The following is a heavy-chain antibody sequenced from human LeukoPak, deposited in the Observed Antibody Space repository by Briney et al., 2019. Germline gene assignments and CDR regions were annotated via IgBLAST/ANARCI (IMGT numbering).Heavy chain of an antibody. CDR3: AKGPPYCSSTSCPGAY. Sequence: PGGSLRLSCAASGLTFSGYGMHWVRQAPGKGLEWVAVISYDGSNKYYADSVKGRFTISRDNSKNTLYLQMNSLRAEDTAVYYCAKGPPYCSSTSCPGAYWAQGTLVTVSS. CDR1: GLTFSGYG. D-gene: IGHD2-2*01. CDR2: ISYDGSNK. V-gene: IGHV3-30*18. J-gene: IGHJ4*02.